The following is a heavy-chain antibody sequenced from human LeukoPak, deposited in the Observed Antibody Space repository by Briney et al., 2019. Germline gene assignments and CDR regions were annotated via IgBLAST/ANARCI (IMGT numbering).Heavy chain of an antibody. CDR1: GFTFSSYW. CDR3: AKGPLTEVAGTTWDY. V-gene: IGHV3-74*01. CDR2: INPDGSTT. D-gene: IGHD6-19*01. J-gene: IGHJ4*02. Sequence: GGSLRLSCAASGFTFSSYWVHWVRQAPGRGLVWVSRINPDGSTTNYADSVKGRFTISRDNSRNTLYLQMNSLRAEDTAVYYCAKGPLTEVAGTTWDYWGQGTPVTVSS.